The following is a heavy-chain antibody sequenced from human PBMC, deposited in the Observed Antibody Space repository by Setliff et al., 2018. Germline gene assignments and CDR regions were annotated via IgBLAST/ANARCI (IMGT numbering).Heavy chain of an antibody. V-gene: IGHV4-34*01. CDR2: INHSGST. D-gene: IGHD6-6*01. J-gene: IGHJ6*03. Sequence: SETLSLTCAVYGGSFSGYYWSWIRQPPGKGLEWIGEINHSGSTNYNPSLKSRVTMSVDKSKNQFSLKLSSVTAADTAVYYCARAGLAGRTSSYYYYYYMDVWGKGTTVTVSS. CDR3: ARAGLAGRTSSYYYYYYMDV. CDR1: GGSFSGYY.